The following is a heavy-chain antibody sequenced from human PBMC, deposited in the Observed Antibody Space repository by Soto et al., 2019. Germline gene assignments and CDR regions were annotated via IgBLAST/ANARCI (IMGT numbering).Heavy chain of an antibody. V-gene: IGHV3-30-3*01. CDR3: ARGPRGQPLDY. CDR2: ISYDGSNK. J-gene: IGHJ4*02. Sequence: QVQLVESGGGVVQPGRSLRLSCAASGFTFSSYAMHWVRQAPGKGLEWVAVISYDGSNKYYADSVKGRFTISRDNSKNTLYLQMNSLRAEDTAVHYCARGPRGQPLDYWGQGTLVTVSS. CDR1: GFTFSSYA. D-gene: IGHD3-10*01.